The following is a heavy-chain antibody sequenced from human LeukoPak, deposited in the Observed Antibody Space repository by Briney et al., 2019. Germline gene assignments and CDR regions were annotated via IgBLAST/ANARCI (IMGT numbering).Heavy chain of an antibody. CDR2: IIPILGTA. D-gene: IGHD6-13*01. CDR3: ARESGHIAAAGTTSFDY. V-gene: IGHV1-69*13. CDR1: GGTFSSYA. Sequence: SVKISCKTSGGTFSSYAISWVRQAPGQGLEWMGGIIPILGTANYAQKFQGRVTITADESTSTAYMELSSLRSEDTAVYYCARESGHIAAAGTTSFDYWGQGTLVTVSS. J-gene: IGHJ4*02.